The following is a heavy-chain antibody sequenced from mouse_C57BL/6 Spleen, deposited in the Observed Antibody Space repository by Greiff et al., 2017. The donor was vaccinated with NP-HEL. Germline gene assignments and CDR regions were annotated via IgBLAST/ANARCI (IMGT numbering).Heavy chain of an antibody. D-gene: IGHD1-1*01. J-gene: IGHJ2*01. CDR3: ARGYYYGWDYFDY. V-gene: IGHV2-2*01. CDR2: IWSGGST. Sequence: QVQLQQSGPGLVQPSQSLSITCTVSGFSLTSYGVHWVRQSPGQGLAWLGVIWSGGSTDYNAAFISRLSISKDNSKSQVFFKMNSLQADDTAIYYCARGYYYGWDYFDYWGQGTTLTVSS. CDR1: GFSLTSYG.